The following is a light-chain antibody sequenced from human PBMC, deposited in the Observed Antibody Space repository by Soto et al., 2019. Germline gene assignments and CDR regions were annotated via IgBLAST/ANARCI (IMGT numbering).Light chain of an antibody. CDR1: SSDIGTYDH. J-gene: IGLJ1*01. Sequence: QSALPQPASVSGSPGQSITISCSGTSSDIGTYDHVAWFQQFPGKTPKLMIYSVSNRPSGVSYRFSGSKSGNTASLTISGLQAEDEADYYCISYTVSRSYVFGTGTKLTVL. CDR3: ISYTVSRSYV. CDR2: SVS. V-gene: IGLV2-14*01.